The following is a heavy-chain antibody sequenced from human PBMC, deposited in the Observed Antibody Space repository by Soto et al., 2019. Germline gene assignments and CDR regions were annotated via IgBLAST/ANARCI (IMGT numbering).Heavy chain of an antibody. V-gene: IGHV3-21*01. CDR2: ISTSSLYI. CDR1: GFTFSDYS. D-gene: IGHD4-17*01. J-gene: IGHJ3*02. Sequence: EVQLVESGGGLVKPGGSLRLSCTASGFTFSDYSMNWVRQAPGKGLEWVSSISTSSLYIYYTDSVKGRFTISRDNAEMSLYLRMSSLRPEDTAVYYCAKYSGGSDAFDIWGQGTMVTVSS. CDR3: AKYSGGSDAFDI.